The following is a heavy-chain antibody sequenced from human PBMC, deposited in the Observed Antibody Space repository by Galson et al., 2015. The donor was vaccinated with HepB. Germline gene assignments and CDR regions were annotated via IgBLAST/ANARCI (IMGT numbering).Heavy chain of an antibody. Sequence: SLRLSCAASGFTFSSYAMHWVRQAPGKGLEWVAVISYDGSNKYYASSVKGRFSISRDNSRNTLYLQMNSLRAEDTAIYYCARDLALGTTIISDYWGQGTLVTVSS. CDR2: ISYDGSNK. V-gene: IGHV3-30*04. CDR3: ARDLALGTTIISDY. CDR1: GFTFSSYA. D-gene: IGHD1-7*01. J-gene: IGHJ4*02.